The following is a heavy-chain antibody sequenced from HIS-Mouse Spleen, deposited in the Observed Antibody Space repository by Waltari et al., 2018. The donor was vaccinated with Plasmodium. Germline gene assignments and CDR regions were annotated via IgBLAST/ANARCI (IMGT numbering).Heavy chain of an antibody. CDR2: INPIRGGT. D-gene: IGHD6-13*01. CDR3: ARVLGYKAAAGTFVEYFQH. CDR1: GYTFTGYY. J-gene: IGHJ1*01. Sequence: QVQLVQSGAEVKKPGASVKVSCIASGYTFTGYYMHWVRQAPGQGLEWMGWINPIRGGTNEAQEFQGRVTMTRDTSSSTADMELSRLRSDDTAVYYCARVLGYKAAAGTFVEYFQHWGQGTLVTVSS. V-gene: IGHV1-2*02.